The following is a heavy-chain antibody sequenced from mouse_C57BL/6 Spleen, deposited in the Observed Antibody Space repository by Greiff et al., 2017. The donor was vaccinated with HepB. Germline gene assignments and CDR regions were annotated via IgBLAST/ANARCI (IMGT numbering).Heavy chain of an antibody. CDR2: IDPSDSYT. CDR1: GYTFTSYW. V-gene: IGHV1-69*01. D-gene: IGHD1-1*01. Sequence: QVQLQQPGAELVMPGASVKLSCKASGYTFTSYWMHWVKQRPGQGLEWIGEIDPSDSYTNYNQKFKGKSTLTVDKSSSTAYMQLSSLTSEDSAVYYCARARDYYGSGYFDVWGTGTTVTVSS. CDR3: ARARDYYGSGYFDV. J-gene: IGHJ1*03.